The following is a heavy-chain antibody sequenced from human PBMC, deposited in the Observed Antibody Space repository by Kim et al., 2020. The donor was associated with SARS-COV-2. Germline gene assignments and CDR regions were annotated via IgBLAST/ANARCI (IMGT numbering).Heavy chain of an antibody. D-gene: IGHD2-8*02. CDR2: IYTSGST. Sequence: SETLSLTCTVSGGSISSGSYYWSWIRQPAGKGLEWIGRIYTSGSTNYTPSLKSRVTISVDTSKNQFSLKLSSVTAADTAVYYCAREVVLVSEGVADAFDIWGQGTMVTVSS. J-gene: IGHJ3*02. CDR1: GGSISSGSYY. V-gene: IGHV4-61*02. CDR3: AREVVLVSEGVADAFDI.